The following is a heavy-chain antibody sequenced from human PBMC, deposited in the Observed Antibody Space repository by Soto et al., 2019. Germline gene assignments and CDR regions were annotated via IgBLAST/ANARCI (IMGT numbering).Heavy chain of an antibody. V-gene: IGHV1-2*02. Sequence: AAVPVSCKASGCTFTGYYMHWVRQAPGQGLEWMGWINPNSGGTNYAQKFQGRVTMTRDTSISTAYMELSRLRSDDTAVYYCARERGDCSCGSCYSKGSRGAFDIWGQGTMVTVSS. CDR3: ARERGDCSCGSCYSKGSRGAFDI. CDR2: INPNSGGT. J-gene: IGHJ3*02. D-gene: IGHD2-15*01. CDR1: GCTFTGYY.